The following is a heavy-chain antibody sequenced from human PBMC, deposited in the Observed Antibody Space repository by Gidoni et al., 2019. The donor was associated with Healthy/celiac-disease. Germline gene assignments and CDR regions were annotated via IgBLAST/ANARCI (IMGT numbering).Heavy chain of an antibody. J-gene: IGHJ5*02. V-gene: IGHV4-39*01. CDR1: GGSISSSSYY. D-gene: IGHD4-17*01. CDR3: ASGYGDYVWFDP. Sequence: QLQLQESGPGLVKPSETLSLTCTVSGGSISSSSYYWGWIRQPPGKGLEWIGSIYYSGSTYYNPSLKSRVTISVDTSKNQFSLKLSSVTAADTAVYYCASGYGDYVWFDPWGQGTLVTVSS. CDR2: IYYSGST.